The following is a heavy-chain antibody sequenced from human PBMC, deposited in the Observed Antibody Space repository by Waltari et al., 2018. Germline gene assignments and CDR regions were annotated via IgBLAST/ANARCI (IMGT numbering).Heavy chain of an antibody. Sequence: EGPLLEAGGGLSPPGGSLSLSCGASGFVLRDYAMYWVRQAPGKGLEWVASVTKGGGSTYYPDSVKGRFIISRDNSKSTVYLQMSRLRVGDTAIYYCARDGQFRTDGFDLWGQGTLVTVSS. CDR2: VTKGGGST. V-gene: IGHV3-23*01. CDR1: GFVLRDYA. CDR3: ARDGQFRTDGFDL. D-gene: IGHD4-4*01. J-gene: IGHJ3*01.